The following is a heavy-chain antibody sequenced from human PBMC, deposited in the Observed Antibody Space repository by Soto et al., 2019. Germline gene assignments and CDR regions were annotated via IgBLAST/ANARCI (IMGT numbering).Heavy chain of an antibody. D-gene: IGHD1-26*01. CDR3: AKKFVSGNYPWGIDV. Sequence: EVQLLESGGDLIQPGGTLRLSCAASEFTFSTYAMTWLRQAPGKGLEWVSAISGGGGSTYYADSVKGRLTISRDNSKNALNLQMNSLRAEDTGVYYCAKKFVSGNYPWGIDVWGQGTTVTVSS. V-gene: IGHV3-23*01. CDR2: ISGGGGST. J-gene: IGHJ6*02. CDR1: EFTFSTYA.